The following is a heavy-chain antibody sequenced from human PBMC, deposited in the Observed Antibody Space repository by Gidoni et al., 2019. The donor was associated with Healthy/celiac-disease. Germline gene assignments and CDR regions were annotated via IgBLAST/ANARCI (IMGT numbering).Heavy chain of an antibody. CDR1: GGSFSGYY. D-gene: IGHD2-15*01. CDR2: INHSGST. Sequence: QVQLQQWGAGLLKPSETLSLTCAVYGGSFSGYYWSWIRQPPGKGLEWIGEINHSGSTNYNPSLKSRVTISVDTSKNQFSLKLSSVTAADTAVYYCARGPFRQVVAATRGYNWFDPWGQGTLVTVSS. J-gene: IGHJ5*02. V-gene: IGHV4-34*01. CDR3: ARGPFRQVVAATRGYNWFDP.